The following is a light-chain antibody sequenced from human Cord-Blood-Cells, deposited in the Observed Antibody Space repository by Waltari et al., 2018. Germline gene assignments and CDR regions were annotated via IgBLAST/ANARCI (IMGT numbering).Light chain of an antibody. V-gene: IGKV1-39*01. CDR1: QSSSSY. CDR3: QQSYSTPWT. J-gene: IGKJ1*01. Sequence: DIQMTQSPSSLSASVGDRVTITCRASQSSSSYLNWYQQKPGKAPKLLIYAASSLQSGVPSRFSGSGSGTDFTLTISSLQPEDFATYYCQQSYSTPWTFGQGTNVEIK. CDR2: AAS.